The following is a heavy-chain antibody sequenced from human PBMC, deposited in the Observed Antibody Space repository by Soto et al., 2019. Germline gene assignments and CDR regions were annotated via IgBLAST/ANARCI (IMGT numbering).Heavy chain of an antibody. CDR1: GGSVSSSRYY. J-gene: IGHJ4*02. V-gene: IGHV4-39*01. Sequence: QLQLQESGPGLVKPSETLSLTCTVSGGSVSSSRYYWGWIRQPPGKGLEWIGNIYYTASTYYNPSLKSRVTISVDPSKNLFSLKLRSVTAADTAVYYCARQVGSRPELDCWGQGILVTVSS. CDR3: ARQVGSRPELDC. CDR2: IYYTAST. D-gene: IGHD3-10*01.